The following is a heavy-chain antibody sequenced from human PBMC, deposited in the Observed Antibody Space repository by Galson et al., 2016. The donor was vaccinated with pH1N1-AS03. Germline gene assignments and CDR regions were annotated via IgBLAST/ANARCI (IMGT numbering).Heavy chain of an antibody. V-gene: IGHV3-48*03. Sequence: SLRLSCAASGFSLGSPEMNWVRQAPGKGLEWISYITADGTSRKYADYVRGRFTITRDNANNLVFLYMSSLTVEDTGLYYCARVGGRRDGYIWTSDAFDVWGRGTTVIVSA. CDR3: ARVGGRRDGYIWTSDAFDV. J-gene: IGHJ3*01. CDR2: ITADGTSR. D-gene: IGHD5-24*01. CDR1: GFSLGSPE.